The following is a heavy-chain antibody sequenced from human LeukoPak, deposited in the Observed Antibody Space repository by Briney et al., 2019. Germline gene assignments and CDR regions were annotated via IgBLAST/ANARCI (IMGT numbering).Heavy chain of an antibody. D-gene: IGHD6-19*01. Sequence: GASVKVSCKASGYTFTGYYMHWVRQAPGQGLEWMGWINPNSGGTDYAQKVQGRVTMTTDTSTSTAYMELRSLRSDDTAVYYCARDYSSGWPNFDYWGQGTLVTVSS. CDR2: INPNSGGT. J-gene: IGHJ4*02. CDR3: ARDYSSGWPNFDY. V-gene: IGHV1-2*02. CDR1: GYTFTGYY.